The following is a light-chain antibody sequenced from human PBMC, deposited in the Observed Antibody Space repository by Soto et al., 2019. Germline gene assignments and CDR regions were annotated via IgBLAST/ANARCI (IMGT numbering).Light chain of an antibody. J-gene: IGKJ4*01. CDR3: LHHNSYPRVT. CDR2: AAS. CDR1: QGIRND. V-gene: IGKV1-17*01. Sequence: DVQMTQSPSSLSASVGDRVTITCRASQGIRNDLGWYQQKPGKAPTRLIYAASSLQSGVPSRFSGSGSRTEFTVTISSPQPEDFGTCYCLHHNSYPRVTCGGGTKVEIK.